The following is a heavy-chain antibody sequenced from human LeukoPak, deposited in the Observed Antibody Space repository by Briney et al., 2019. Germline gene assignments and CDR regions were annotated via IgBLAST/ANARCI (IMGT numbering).Heavy chain of an antibody. V-gene: IGHV3-23*01. CDR2: ISGSGGST. Sequence: GGSLRLSCAASGFTFSSYAMSWVRQAPGKGLEWVSTISGSGGSTYYADSAKGRFTISRDNSKNTLYLQMNSLRAEDTAVYYRAKVVGATTRGYFDYWGQGTLVTVSS. D-gene: IGHD1-26*01. CDR3: AKVVGATTRGYFDY. J-gene: IGHJ4*02. CDR1: GFTFSSYA.